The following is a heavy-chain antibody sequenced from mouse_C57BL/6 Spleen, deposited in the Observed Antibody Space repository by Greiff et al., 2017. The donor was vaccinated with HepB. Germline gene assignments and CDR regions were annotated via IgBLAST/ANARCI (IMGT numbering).Heavy chain of an antibody. CDR1: GYTFTSYT. CDR3: ARLPPYAMDY. CDR2: INPSSGYT. J-gene: IGHJ4*01. Sequence: VKLVESGAELARPGASVKMSCKASGYTFTSYTMHWVKQRPGQGLEWIGYINPSSGYTKYNQKFKDKATLTADKSSSTAYMQLSSLTSEDSAVYYCARLPPYAMDYWGQGTSVTVSS. V-gene: IGHV1-4*01.